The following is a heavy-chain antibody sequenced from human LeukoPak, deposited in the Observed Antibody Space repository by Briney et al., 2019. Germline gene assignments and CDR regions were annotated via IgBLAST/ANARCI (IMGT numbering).Heavy chain of an antibody. CDR3: ARAYSSSGYNWFDP. CDR1: GESFSDYY. J-gene: IGHJ5*02. CDR2: INHSGST. D-gene: IGHD6-6*01. V-gene: IGHV4-34*01. Sequence: SETLSLTCAVCGESFSDYYWSWIRQPPGKGLEWIGEINHSGSTNYNPSLKSRVTISVDTSKNQFFLKLNSVTAADTAVYYCARAYSSSGYNWFDPWGQGTLVTVSS.